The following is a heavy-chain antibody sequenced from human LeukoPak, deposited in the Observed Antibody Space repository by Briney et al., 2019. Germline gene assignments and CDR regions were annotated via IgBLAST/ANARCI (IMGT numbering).Heavy chain of an antibody. V-gene: IGHV3-21*01. J-gene: IGHJ3*02. D-gene: IGHD3-22*01. CDR1: GFTFSSYS. Sequence: GGSLRLSCAASGFTFSSYSMNWVRQAPGKGLEWVSSISSSSSYIYYADSVKGRFTISRDNAKNSLYLQMNSLRAEDTAEYYCARDRARTYYYDSSGYYVGSAFDIWGQGTMVTVSS. CDR2: ISSSSSYI. CDR3: ARDRARTYYYDSSGYYVGSAFDI.